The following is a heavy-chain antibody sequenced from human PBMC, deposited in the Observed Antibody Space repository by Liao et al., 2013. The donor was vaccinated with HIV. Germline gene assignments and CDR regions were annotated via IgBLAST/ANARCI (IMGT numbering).Heavy chain of an antibody. J-gene: IGHJ4*02. CDR1: GGSFSGYF. CDR3: ARGKPLEIRPAFDY. CDR2: INHSGST. V-gene: IGHV4-34*01. Sequence: QVQLQQWGAGLLKPSETLSLTCAVYGGSFSGYFWTWIRQPPGKGLEWIGEINHSGSTNYNPSLKSRVTISLATSKNQFALRLNSLTAADTAVYYCARGKPLEIRPAFDYWGQGSLVTVSS. D-gene: IGHD6-6*01.